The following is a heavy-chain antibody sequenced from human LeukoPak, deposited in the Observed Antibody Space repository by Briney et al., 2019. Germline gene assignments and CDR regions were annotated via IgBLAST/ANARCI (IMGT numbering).Heavy chain of an antibody. J-gene: IGHJ3*02. CDR1: GGSISSYY. CDR3: ARVLYSSGWYGTINAFDI. CDR2: IYTSGST. V-gene: IGHV4-4*07. D-gene: IGHD6-19*01. Sequence: SETLSLTCTVSGGSISSYYWSWIRQPAGKGLEWIGRIYTSGSTNYNPSLKSRVTMSVDTSKNQFSLKLSSVTAADTAVYYCARVLYSSGWYGTINAFDIWGQGTMVTVSS.